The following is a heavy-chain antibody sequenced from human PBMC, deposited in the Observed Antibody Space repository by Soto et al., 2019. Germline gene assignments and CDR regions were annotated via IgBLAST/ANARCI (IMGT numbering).Heavy chain of an antibody. CDR3: ARDGGYSSSFLDYYYGMDV. CDR1: GGTFSSYA. D-gene: IGHD6-6*01. Sequence: SVKVSCKASGGTFSSYAISWVRQAPGQGLEWMGGIIPIFGTANYAQKFQGRVTITADESTSTAYMELSSLRSEDTAVYYCARDGGYSSSFLDYYYGMDVWGQGTTVTVSS. J-gene: IGHJ6*02. CDR2: IIPIFGTA. V-gene: IGHV1-69*13.